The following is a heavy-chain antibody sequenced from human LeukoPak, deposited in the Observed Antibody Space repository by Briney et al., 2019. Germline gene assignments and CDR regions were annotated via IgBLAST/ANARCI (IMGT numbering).Heavy chain of an antibody. CDR2: IWYDGSKK. V-gene: IGHV3-33*01. CDR1: GFTFNTYG. J-gene: IGHJ4*02. CDR3: ARVDWNDALDY. D-gene: IGHD1-1*01. Sequence: GGSLRLSCAASGFTFNTYGMNWVRQAPGKGLEWVAVIWYDGSKKYYADSVKGRFTISRDDSKNTLYLHMNSLRAEDTAVYYCARVDWNDALDYWGQGTLVTVSS.